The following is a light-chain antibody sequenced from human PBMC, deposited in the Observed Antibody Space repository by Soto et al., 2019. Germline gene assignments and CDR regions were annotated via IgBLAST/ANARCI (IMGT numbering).Light chain of an antibody. J-gene: IGKJ1*01. Sequence: IVMTLSQATLSVTPLSIPKLSFRASQSVSSNLAWYQQKPGQAPRLLIYDASTRAPGIPARFSGSGSATEFTLTISSLQSEDVAVYYCQQYNNSPRTVGQGTKVDIK. CDR2: DAS. V-gene: IGKV3-15*01. CDR1: QSVSSN. CDR3: QQYNNSPRT.